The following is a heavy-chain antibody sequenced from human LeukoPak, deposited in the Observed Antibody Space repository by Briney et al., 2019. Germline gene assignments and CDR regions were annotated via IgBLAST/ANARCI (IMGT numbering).Heavy chain of an antibody. J-gene: IGHJ4*02. CDR1: GFTFSSYA. CDR2: ISYDGTNK. Sequence: GRSLRLSCAASGFTFSSYAIHWVRQAPGKGLEWVAIISYDGTNKYYPDSVRGRFTISRDNSKNTLYLQMNSLRAEDTAVYYCARDFGWLSGFDNWGQGTLVTVSS. D-gene: IGHD3-9*01. V-gene: IGHV3-30-3*01. CDR3: ARDFGWLSGFDN.